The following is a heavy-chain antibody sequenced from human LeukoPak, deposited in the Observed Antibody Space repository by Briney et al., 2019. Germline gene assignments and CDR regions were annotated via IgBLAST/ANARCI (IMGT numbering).Heavy chain of an antibody. J-gene: IGHJ3*02. CDR3: ARDNVGAAIVFDI. D-gene: IGHD1-26*01. V-gene: IGHV1-69*05. CDR1: GGTFSSYA. CDR2: IVPIFGTA. Sequence: GSSVKVSCKASGGTFSSYAISWVRQAPEQGLEWMGRIVPIFGTANYAQKFQGRVTISTDESTSTAYMELSSLRSEDTAVYYCARDNVGAAIVFDIWGQGTMVTVSS.